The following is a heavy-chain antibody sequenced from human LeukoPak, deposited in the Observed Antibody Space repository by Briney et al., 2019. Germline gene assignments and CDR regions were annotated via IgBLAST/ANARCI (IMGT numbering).Heavy chain of an antibody. V-gene: IGHV4-34*01. CDR2: INHSGST. CDR3: ARGKRRVVSGSAFDI. J-gene: IGHJ3*02. CDR1: GGSFSGYY. D-gene: IGHD2-15*01. Sequence: SETLSLTCAVYGGSFSGYYWSWIRQPPGKGLEWIGEINHSGSTNYNPSLKSRVTISVDTSKNQFSLKLSPVTAADTAVYYCARGKRRVVSGSAFDIWGQGTMVTVSS.